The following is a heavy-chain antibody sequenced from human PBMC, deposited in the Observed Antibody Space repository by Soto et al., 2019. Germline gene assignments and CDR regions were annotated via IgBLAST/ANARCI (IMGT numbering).Heavy chain of an antibody. CDR2: MSYSGDEI. Sequence: PGGSLRLSCVASGFTFRTLAMGWVRQAPGKGLELVSVMSYSGDEIYYVDSVKGRCTISRDNSENTLYLQMSSLRAEDTAVYYCAKDGARTSGWYYFDYWGQGTLVTVSS. J-gene: IGHJ4*02. V-gene: IGHV3-23*01. D-gene: IGHD6-19*01. CDR1: GFTFRTLA. CDR3: AKDGARTSGWYYFDY.